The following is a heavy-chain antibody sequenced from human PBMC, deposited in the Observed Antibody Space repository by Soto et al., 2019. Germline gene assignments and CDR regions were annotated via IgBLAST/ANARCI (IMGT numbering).Heavy chain of an antibody. CDR2: MYFSGTT. D-gene: IGHD6-13*01. V-gene: IGHV4-39*01. Sequence: SETLSLTCSVSGGSISSSSYYWGWIRQPPGKGLEWIASMYFSGTTYYNPSLRSRVTISVDTSRNQFSLKLTSVTAADTAVYYCARNLAAAQLDYWGQGTLVTVSS. J-gene: IGHJ4*02. CDR1: GGSISSSSYY. CDR3: ARNLAAAQLDY.